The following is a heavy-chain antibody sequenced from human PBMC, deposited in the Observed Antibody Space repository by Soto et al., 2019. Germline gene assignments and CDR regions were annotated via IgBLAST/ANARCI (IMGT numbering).Heavy chain of an antibody. J-gene: IGHJ4*02. Sequence: QVQLEESGGNVVQPGRSLRLSCAASGFSFSDYGMHWVRQAPGKGLESVALLSYDGDKEHYADSVKGRFTISRDNSKNTVFLQMNSLRPEDTAVYYCGKDLMGEQWLGVMHYWGQGTLVTVSS. CDR2: LSYDGDKE. D-gene: IGHD6-19*01. V-gene: IGHV3-30*18. CDR1: GFSFSDYG. CDR3: GKDLMGEQWLGVMHY.